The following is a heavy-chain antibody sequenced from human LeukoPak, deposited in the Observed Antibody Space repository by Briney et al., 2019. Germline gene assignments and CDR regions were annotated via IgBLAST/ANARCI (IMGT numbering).Heavy chain of an antibody. CDR1: GFTFSSYW. Sequence: GGSLRLSCAASGFTFSSYWMSWVRQAPGKGLEWVANIEQDGSERYYVDSVKGRFTISRDNAKNSLYLQMNSLRAEDTAVYYCARDRDVVVVPAAIPFYYYYGMDVWGQGTTVTVSS. CDR3: ARDRDVVVVPAAIPFYYYYGMDV. D-gene: IGHD2-2*02. J-gene: IGHJ6*02. CDR2: IEQDGSER. V-gene: IGHV3-7*01.